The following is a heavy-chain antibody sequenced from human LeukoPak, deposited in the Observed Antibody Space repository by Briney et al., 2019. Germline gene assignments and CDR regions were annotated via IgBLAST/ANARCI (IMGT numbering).Heavy chain of an antibody. V-gene: IGHV3-9*01. CDR1: GFTFDDYA. D-gene: IGHD3-22*01. Sequence: GGSLRLSCAASGFTFDDYAMHWVRQAPGKGLEWVSGISWNSGSIGYADSVKGRFTISRDNAKNSLYLQMNSLRAEDTALYYCAKMYYYDSSGFDYWGQGTLVTVSS. J-gene: IGHJ4*02. CDR3: AKMYYYDSSGFDY. CDR2: ISWNSGSI.